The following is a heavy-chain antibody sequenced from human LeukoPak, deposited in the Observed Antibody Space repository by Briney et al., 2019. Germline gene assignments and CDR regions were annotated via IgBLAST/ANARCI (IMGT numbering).Heavy chain of an antibody. V-gene: IGHV3-23*01. CDR1: GFTFSNYA. Sequence: GGSLRLSCSASGFTFSNYAMNWVRQTPGKGLEWVSGISGSGGNTYYADSVRGRFTISRDNSKNTLSLLMNSLRAEDTAVYFCAKVSYYSENSRSQGYYFDYWGQGTLVTISS. D-gene: IGHD3-22*01. J-gene: IGHJ4*02. CDR3: AKVSYYSENSRSQGYYFDY. CDR2: ISGSGGNT.